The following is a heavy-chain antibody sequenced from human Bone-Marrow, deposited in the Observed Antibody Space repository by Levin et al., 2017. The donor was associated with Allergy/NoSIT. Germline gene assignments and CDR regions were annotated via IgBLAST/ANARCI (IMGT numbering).Heavy chain of an antibody. V-gene: IGHV4-61*02. Sequence: SQTLSLTCTVSGGSICSGNYYWSWIRQPAGERLEWIGRIYTSGSTNYNPSLKSRVPISLDTSKNQFYLKLTSVTAADTAVYYCASVGHVRESSGTSWYSFSYYYMDVWGKGTTVTVSS. CDR3: ASVGHVRESSGTSWYSFSYYYMDV. J-gene: IGHJ6*03. CDR1: GGSICSGNYY. D-gene: IGHD2-2*02. CDR2: IYTSGST.